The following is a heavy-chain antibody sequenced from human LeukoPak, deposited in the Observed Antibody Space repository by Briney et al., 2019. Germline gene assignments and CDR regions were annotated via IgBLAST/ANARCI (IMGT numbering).Heavy chain of an antibody. CDR1: GYTFTGYY. CDR2: INPNSGGT. J-gene: IGHJ4*02. Sequence: ASVKVSCKASGYTFTGYYMHWVGQAPGQGLGWMGWINPNSGGTNYAQKFQGRVTMTRDTSISTAYMELSRLRSDDTAVYYCARVNRVSSVGYGAYWGQGTLVTVSS. CDR3: ARVNRVSSVGYGAY. D-gene: IGHD2-15*01. V-gene: IGHV1-2*02.